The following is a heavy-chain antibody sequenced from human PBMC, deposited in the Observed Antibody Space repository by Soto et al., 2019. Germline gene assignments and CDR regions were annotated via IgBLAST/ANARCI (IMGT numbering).Heavy chain of an antibody. CDR3: ARGGSYPAY. CDR1: GFTFSSYA. D-gene: IGHD1-26*01. J-gene: IGHJ4*02. Sequence: GGSLRLSCAASGFTFSSYAMHWVRQAPGKGLEWVAVISYDGSNKYYADSVKGRFTISRDNSKNTLYLQMNSLRAEDTAVYYCARGGSYPAYWGQGTLVTVS. V-gene: IGHV3-30-3*01. CDR2: ISYDGSNK.